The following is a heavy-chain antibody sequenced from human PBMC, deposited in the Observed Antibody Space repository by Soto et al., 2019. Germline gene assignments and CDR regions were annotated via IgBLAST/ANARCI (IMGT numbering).Heavy chain of an antibody. CDR2: LDPADSFT. Sequence: GESLKISCNVSGYSFTTFWISWVRQMPEKCLEWMGRLDPADSFTNYSPSFQGHVTISVDKSINTAYLQWSSLKASDTAIYYCARHLYDNRNYLDALDVWGQGTMVTVSS. V-gene: IGHV5-10-1*01. CDR3: ARHLYDNRNYLDALDV. CDR1: GYSFTTFW. J-gene: IGHJ3*01. D-gene: IGHD3-22*01.